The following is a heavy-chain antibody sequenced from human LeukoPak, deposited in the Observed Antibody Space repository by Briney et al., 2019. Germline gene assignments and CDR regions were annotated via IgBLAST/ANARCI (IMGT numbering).Heavy chain of an antibody. V-gene: IGHV3-23*01. Sequence: GGSLRLSCTGSGFNFNMFAMNWVRQAPGQGLEWVSGLSRGGGTTNYADSVKGRFTISRDKSKNMVFLQMNSLRPKDTAVYYCAKEQRIRHCSEGVCMEGYYFDYWGQGSLVTVSS. J-gene: IGHJ4*02. D-gene: IGHD2-8*01. CDR2: LSRGGGTT. CDR1: GFNFNMFA. CDR3: AKEQRIRHCSEGVCMEGYYFDY.